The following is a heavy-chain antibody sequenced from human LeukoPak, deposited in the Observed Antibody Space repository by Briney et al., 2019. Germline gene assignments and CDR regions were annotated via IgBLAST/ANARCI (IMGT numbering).Heavy chain of an antibody. CDR2: INPNSGGT. CDR3: ARDQPPYYDFWSGYFWFDP. V-gene: IGHV1-2*02. D-gene: IGHD3-3*01. CDR1: RYTLTSYG. J-gene: IGHJ5*02. Sequence: ASVKVSCKASRYTLTSYGTSWVRQAPGQRLEWMGWINPNSGGTNYAQTSQGRVTMTRDTSISTAYMELSRLRSDDTAVYYCARDQPPYYDFWSGYFWFDPWGQGTLVTVSS.